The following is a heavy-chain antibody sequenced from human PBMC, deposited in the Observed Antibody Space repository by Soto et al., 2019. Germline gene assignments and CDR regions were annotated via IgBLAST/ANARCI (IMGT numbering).Heavy chain of an antibody. V-gene: IGHV3-53*01. CDR2: IYSGGTT. CDR3: ARFPPGEPNYGMDV. J-gene: IGHJ6*02. CDR1: GFTVSSNY. Sequence: GGSLRLSCAASGFTVSSNYMSWVRQAPGKGLEWVSVIYSGGTTYYADSVKGRFTISRDNSKNTLSLQMNSLRAEDTAVYYCARFPPGEPNYGMDVWGQGTTVTVSS. D-gene: IGHD3-10*01.